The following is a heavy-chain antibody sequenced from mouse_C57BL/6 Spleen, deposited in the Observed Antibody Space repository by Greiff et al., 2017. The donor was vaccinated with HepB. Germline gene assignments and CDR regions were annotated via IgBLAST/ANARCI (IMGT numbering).Heavy chain of an antibody. CDR2: INYDGSST. D-gene: IGHD4-1*01. V-gene: IGHV5-16*01. Sequence: EVQLQESEGGLVQPGSSMKLSCTASGFTFSDYYMAWVRQVPEKGLEWVANINYDGSSTYYLDSLKSRFIISRDNAKNILYLQMSSLKSEDTATYYCARAITGPWYFDVWGTGTTVTVSS. CDR3: ARAITGPWYFDV. CDR1: GFTFSDYY. J-gene: IGHJ1*03.